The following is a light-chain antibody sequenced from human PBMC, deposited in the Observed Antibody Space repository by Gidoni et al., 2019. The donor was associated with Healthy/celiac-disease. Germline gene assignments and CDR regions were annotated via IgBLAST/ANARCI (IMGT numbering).Light chain of an antibody. Sequence: DIQMTQSPSTLSASVGDRVTITRRASQSISSLLAWYQQKPGKAPKLLIYKASSLESGVPSRFSGSGSGTEFTLTISSLEADDFATYYCQQYNSDAWTFGQGTKVEIK. CDR3: QQYNSDAWT. J-gene: IGKJ1*01. CDR1: QSISSL. V-gene: IGKV1-5*03. CDR2: KAS.